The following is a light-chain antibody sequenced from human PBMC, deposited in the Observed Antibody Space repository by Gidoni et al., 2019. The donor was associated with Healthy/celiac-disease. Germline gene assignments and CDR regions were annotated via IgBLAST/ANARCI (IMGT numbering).Light chain of an antibody. Sequence: QSALTQPPYASGSPGQSVTISCTGTSSDVGGYNYVSWYQQHPGKAPKLMIYEVSKRPSGVPDRFSGSKSGNTASLTVSGLQAEDEADYYCSSYAGSNNLVIGGGTKLTVL. CDR1: SSDVGGYNY. V-gene: IGLV2-8*01. CDR2: EVS. CDR3: SSYAGSNNLV. J-gene: IGLJ2*01.